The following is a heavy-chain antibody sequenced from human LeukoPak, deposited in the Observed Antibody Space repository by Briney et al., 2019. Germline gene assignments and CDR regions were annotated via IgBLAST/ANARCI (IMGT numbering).Heavy chain of an antibody. V-gene: IGHV3-21*01. CDR3: TRDHYCYGSIGYYNYFDD. CDR1: GFTISSYN. Sequence: PGGSLRLSCAASGFTISSYNMNWVRQAPGTGLEWVSSISSGGANKNYADSVKGRFTVSRDNAKNSLYLQMNSLRAEDTAVYYSTRDHYCYGSIGYYNYFDDWGQGTLVTVSS. J-gene: IGHJ4*02. D-gene: IGHD3-22*01. CDR2: ISSGGANK.